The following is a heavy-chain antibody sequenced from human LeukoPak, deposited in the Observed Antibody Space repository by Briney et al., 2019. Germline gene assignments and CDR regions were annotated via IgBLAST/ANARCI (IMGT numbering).Heavy chain of an antibody. J-gene: IGHJ4*02. Sequence: GGSLRLSCAASGFTFDDYAMHWVRQAPGKGLEGVSGISWNSGSIGYADSVKGRFTISRDNAKNSLYLQMNSLRAEDMALYYCAKDAEAVAGASQFDYWGQGTLVSVSS. CDR2: ISWNSGSI. D-gene: IGHD6-19*01. V-gene: IGHV3-9*03. CDR1: GFTFDDYA. CDR3: AKDAEAVAGASQFDY.